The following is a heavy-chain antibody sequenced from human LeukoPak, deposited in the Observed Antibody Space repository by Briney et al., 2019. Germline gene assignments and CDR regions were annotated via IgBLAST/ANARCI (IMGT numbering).Heavy chain of an antibody. V-gene: IGHV4-4*02. Sequence: SETLSLTCAVSGGSISSRNWWSWVRQPPGKGLEWIGEINHSGSTNYNPSLKSRVTISVDTSKNQFSLKLSSVTAADTAVYYCASTRIYDSSGYYVTSPDYWGQGTLVTVSS. CDR1: GGSISSRNW. CDR2: INHSGST. J-gene: IGHJ4*02. CDR3: ASTRIYDSSGYYVTSPDY. D-gene: IGHD3-22*01.